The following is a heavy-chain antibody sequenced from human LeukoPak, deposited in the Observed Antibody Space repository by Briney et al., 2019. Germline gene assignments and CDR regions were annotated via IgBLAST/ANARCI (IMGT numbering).Heavy chain of an antibody. V-gene: IGHV4-30-2*01. Sequence: PSETLSLTCAVSGGSISSGGYSWSWIRQPPGKGLEWIGYIYHSGSTYDNPSLKSRVTISVDRSKNQFSLKLSSVTAADTAVYYCARTLTGYSYYFDYWGQGTLVTVSS. D-gene: IGHD3-9*01. J-gene: IGHJ4*02. CDR1: GGSISSGGYS. CDR3: ARTLTGYSYYFDY. CDR2: IYHSGST.